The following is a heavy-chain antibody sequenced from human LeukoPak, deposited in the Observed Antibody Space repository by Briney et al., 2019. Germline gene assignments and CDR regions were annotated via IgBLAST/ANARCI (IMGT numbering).Heavy chain of an antibody. CDR2: IYYSGST. D-gene: IGHD3-22*01. J-gene: IGHJ3*02. CDR1: GGSISSGGYY. V-gene: IGHV4-31*03. Sequence: PSETLSLTCTVSGGSISSGGYYWSWIRQHPGKGLEWIGYIYYSGSTYYNPSLKSRVTISVDTSKNQFPLKLSSVTAADTAVYYCARQIRGYDSSGYYYADAFDIWGQGTMVTVSS. CDR3: ARQIRGYDSSGYYYADAFDI.